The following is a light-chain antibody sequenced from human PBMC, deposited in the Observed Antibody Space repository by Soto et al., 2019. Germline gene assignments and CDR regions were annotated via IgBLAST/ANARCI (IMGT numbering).Light chain of an antibody. Sequence: IQMTQAPSTLSASLGDRVTITCRASQDISRWLAWYQQKPGKAPKLLIYDASSLERGVPSRFSGSGSGTEFTLTISSLQPDDFATYYCQQYITYRTFGQGTKVDI. V-gene: IGKV1-5*01. CDR1: QDISRW. CDR2: DAS. J-gene: IGKJ1*01. CDR3: QQYITYRT.